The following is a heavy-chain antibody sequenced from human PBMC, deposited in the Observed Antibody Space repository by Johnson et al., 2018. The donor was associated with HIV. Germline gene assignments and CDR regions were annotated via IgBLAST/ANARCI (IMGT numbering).Heavy chain of an antibody. CDR2: ISSSGRTI. CDR1: GFIFSDYY. Sequence: QVQLVESGGDLVKPGGSLRLSCAASGFIFSDYYMTWIRQAPGKGLESISYISSSGRTIYYADSVKGRFTMSRDNAKKSLYLQINSLRAEDTAVYYCAREEGTDILTRGDAFDIWGQGTMVTVSS. J-gene: IGHJ3*02. V-gene: IGHV3-11*04. CDR3: AREEGTDILTRGDAFDI. D-gene: IGHD3-9*01.